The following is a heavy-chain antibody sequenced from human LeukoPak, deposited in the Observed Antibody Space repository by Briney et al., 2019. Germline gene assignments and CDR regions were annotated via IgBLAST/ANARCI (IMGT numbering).Heavy chain of an antibody. D-gene: IGHD6-13*01. Sequence: GSLRLSCAASGFTFSSYGMHWVRQAPGKGLEWVAVIWYDGSNKYYADSVKGRFTISRDSSKNTLYLQVNSLRAEDTAVYYCAKDGSSSWQDKYFQHWGQGTLVTVSS. J-gene: IGHJ1*01. CDR3: AKDGSSSWQDKYFQH. CDR1: GFTFSSYG. V-gene: IGHV3-33*06. CDR2: IWYDGSNK.